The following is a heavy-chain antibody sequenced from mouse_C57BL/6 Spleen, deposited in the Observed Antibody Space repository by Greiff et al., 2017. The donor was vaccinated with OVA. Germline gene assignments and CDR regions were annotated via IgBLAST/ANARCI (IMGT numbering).Heavy chain of an antibody. Sequence: QVQLQQSGAELARPGASVKLSCKASGYTFTSYGISWVKQRTGQGLEWIGEIYPRSGNTYYNEKFKGKATLTADKSSSPAYIELRSLTSEDSAVYFCAGNDYYGSSRDWYFDVWGTGTTVTVSS. J-gene: IGHJ1*03. V-gene: IGHV1-81*01. CDR1: GYTFTSYG. D-gene: IGHD1-1*01. CDR3: AGNDYYGSSRDWYFDV. CDR2: IYPRSGNT.